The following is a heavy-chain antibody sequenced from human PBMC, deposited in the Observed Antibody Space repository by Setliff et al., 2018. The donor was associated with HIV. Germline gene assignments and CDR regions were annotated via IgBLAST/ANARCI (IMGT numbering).Heavy chain of an antibody. D-gene: IGHD6-19*01. CDR2: VTHSGGT. J-gene: IGHJ4*02. CDR3: ARGCWRGSGCSK. V-gene: IGHV4-34*01. CDR1: GGSLGGYH. Sequence: SETLSLTCGVYGGSLGGYHWSWIRQPPGKGLEWIGEVTHSGGTKYNPSLKSRVIIPVDTSMNQFSLKLSSVTAADTAVYYCARGCWRGSGCSKWGQGTLVTVSS.